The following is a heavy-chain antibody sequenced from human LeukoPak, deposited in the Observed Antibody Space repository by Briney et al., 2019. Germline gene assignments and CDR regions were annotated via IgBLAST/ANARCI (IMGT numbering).Heavy chain of an antibody. Sequence: SETLSLTCTVSGGSISSSSYYWGWIRQPPGKGLEWIGSIYYSGSTYYNPSLKSRVTISVDTSKNQFSLKLSSVTAADTAVYYCARLSSGWSGDYWGQGTLVTVSS. CDR3: ARLSSGWSGDY. V-gene: IGHV4-39*07. D-gene: IGHD6-19*01. CDR1: GGSISSSSYY. CDR2: IYYSGST. J-gene: IGHJ4*02.